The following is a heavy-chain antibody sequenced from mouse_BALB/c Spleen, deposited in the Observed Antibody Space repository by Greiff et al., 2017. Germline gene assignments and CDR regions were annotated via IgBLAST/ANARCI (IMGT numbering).Heavy chain of an antibody. CDR2: INPGSGGT. V-gene: IGHV1-54*01. J-gene: IGHJ4*01. Sequence: VQLQQSGAELVRPGTSVKVSCKASGYAFTNYLIEWVKQRPGQGLEWIGVINPGSGGTNYNEKFKGKATLTADKSSSTAYMQLSSLTSDDSAVYFCAREGSYYYAMDYWGQGTSVTVSS. CDR1: GYAFTNYL. CDR3: AREGSYYYAMDY.